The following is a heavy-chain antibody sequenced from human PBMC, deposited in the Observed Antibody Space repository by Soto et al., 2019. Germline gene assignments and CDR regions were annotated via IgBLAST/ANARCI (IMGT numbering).Heavy chain of an antibody. V-gene: IGHV4-4*02. CDR1: GGSISSSNW. J-gene: IGHJ6*02. CDR3: ASVRGGYYYAMDV. D-gene: IGHD3-10*02. CDR2: IYHSGST. Sequence: QVQLQESGPGLVKPSGTLSLTCAVSGGSISSSNWWSWVRQPPGKGLEWIGEIYHSGSTNYNPSLKSRFTRSVDKSKNQFSLKMSFVTAADTAVYYCASVRGGYYYAMDVWGQGTTVTVSS.